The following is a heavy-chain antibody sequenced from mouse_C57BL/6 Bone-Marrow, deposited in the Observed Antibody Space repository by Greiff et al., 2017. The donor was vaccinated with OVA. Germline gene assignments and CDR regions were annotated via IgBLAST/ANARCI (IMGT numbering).Heavy chain of an antibody. J-gene: IGHJ4*01. CDR2: IDPSDSYT. CDR3: ARTGGGY. V-gene: IGHV1-59*01. CDR1: GYTFTSYW. Sequence: QVQLQQSGAELVRPGTSVKLSCKASGYTFTSYWMHWVKQRPGQGLEWIGVIDPSDSYTNYNQKFKGKATLTVDTSSSTAYMQLSSLTSEDSAVYYCARTGGGYWGQGTSVTVSS.